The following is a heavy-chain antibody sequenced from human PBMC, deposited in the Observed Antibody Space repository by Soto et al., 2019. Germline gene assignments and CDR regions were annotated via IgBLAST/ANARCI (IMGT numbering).Heavy chain of an antibody. J-gene: IGHJ1*01. V-gene: IGHV3-23*01. Sequence: EVQLLESGGGLVQPGGSLRLSCAASGFTFSSYAMSWVRQAPGKGLEWVSAISGSGGSTYYADSVKGRFTISRDNSKNTLYLQLNSLSADNTAVYYCAENPQWLVNDEYFQHWGQGTLVTVSS. CDR1: GFTFSSYA. CDR2: ISGSGGST. D-gene: IGHD6-19*01. CDR3: AENPQWLVNDEYFQH.